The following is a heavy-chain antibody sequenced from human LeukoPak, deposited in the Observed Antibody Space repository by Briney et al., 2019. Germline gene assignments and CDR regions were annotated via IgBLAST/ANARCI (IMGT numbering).Heavy chain of an antibody. Sequence: GGSLRLSCAASGFTFSSYAMHWVRQAPGKGLEWVAVISYDGSNKYYADSVKGRFTISRDNSKNTLYLQMNSLRAEDTAVYYCPVPAAIAECFQHWGQGTLVTVSS. J-gene: IGHJ1*01. CDR1: GFTFSSYA. CDR3: PVPAAIAECFQH. CDR2: ISYDGSNK. V-gene: IGHV3-30-3*01. D-gene: IGHD2-2*01.